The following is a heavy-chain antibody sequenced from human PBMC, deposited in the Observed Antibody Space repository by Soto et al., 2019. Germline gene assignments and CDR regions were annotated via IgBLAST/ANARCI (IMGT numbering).Heavy chain of an antibody. CDR3: ARVRVRFLEWLGSEG. V-gene: IGHV1-69*13. J-gene: IGHJ4*02. CDR2: IIPIFGTA. CDR1: GGTFSSYA. D-gene: IGHD3-3*01. Sequence: SVKVSCKASGGTFSSYAISWVRQAPGQGLEWMGGIIPIFGTANYAQKFQGRVTITADESTSTAYMELSSLRSEDTAVYYCARVRVRFLEWLGSEGWGQGTLVTVSS.